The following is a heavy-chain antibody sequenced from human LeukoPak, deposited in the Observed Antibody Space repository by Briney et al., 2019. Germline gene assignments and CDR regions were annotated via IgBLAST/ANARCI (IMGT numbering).Heavy chain of an antibody. CDR1: GASISSYY. J-gene: IGHJ5*02. V-gene: IGHV4-59*01. CDR2: IYYSGST. CDR3: ARDIGSSGLDNWFDP. D-gene: IGHD3-22*01. Sequence: SETLSLTCTVSGASISSYYWSWIRQPPGKGLEWIGYIYYSGSTNYNPSLKSRVTISVDTSKNQFSLKLSSVTAADTAVYYCARDIGSSGLDNWFDPWGQGTLVTVSS.